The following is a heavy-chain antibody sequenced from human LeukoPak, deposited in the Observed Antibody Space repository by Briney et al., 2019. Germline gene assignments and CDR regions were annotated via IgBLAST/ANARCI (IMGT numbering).Heavy chain of an antibody. Sequence: GESLKISFQGSGYRFTSYWIAWVGPMPGKGLEWMGIIYPGDSDTRYSPSFQGQVTISADKSISTAYLQWSSLKASDTAMYPCARRAHGDYNNWFDSWGQGSLVTVSS. CDR3: ARRAHGDYNNWFDS. J-gene: IGHJ5*01. V-gene: IGHV5-51*01. CDR1: GYRFTSYW. D-gene: IGHD4-17*01. CDR2: IYPGDSDT.